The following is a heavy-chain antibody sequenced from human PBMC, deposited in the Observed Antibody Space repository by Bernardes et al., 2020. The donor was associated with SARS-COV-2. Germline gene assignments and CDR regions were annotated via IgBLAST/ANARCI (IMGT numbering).Heavy chain of an antibody. CDR2: IKPDGSEK. CDR3: ARETISYYDTSGYYHNWFDP. J-gene: IGHJ5*02. D-gene: IGHD3-22*01. V-gene: IGHV3-7*03. Sequence: GGSLRLSCAASGFTFSNSWLSWVRQAPGKGLEWVANIKPDGSEKYYVDSVKGRFTISRDNAKNSLYLQMNSLRAEDTAVYYCARETISYYDTSGYYHNWFDPWGQGTLVTVSS. CDR1: GFTFSNSW.